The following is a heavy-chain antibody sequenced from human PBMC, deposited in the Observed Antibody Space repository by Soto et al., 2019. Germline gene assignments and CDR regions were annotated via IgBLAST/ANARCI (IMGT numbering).Heavy chain of an antibody. CDR2: ISYDGSNK. J-gene: IGHJ5*02. CDR3: AKVSGGYGSSWP. V-gene: IGHV3-30*18. CDR1: GFTFSSYG. Sequence: GGSLRLSCAASGFTFSSYGMHWVRQAPGKGLEWVAVISYDGSNKYYADSVKGRFTISRDNSKNTLYLQMNSLRAEDTAVYYCAKVSGGYGSSWPWGQGTLVTVSS. D-gene: IGHD6-13*01.